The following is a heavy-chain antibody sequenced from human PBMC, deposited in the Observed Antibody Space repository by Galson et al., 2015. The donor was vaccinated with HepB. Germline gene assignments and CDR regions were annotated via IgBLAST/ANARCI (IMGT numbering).Heavy chain of an antibody. CDR2: IVPIIGVP. CDR1: GDTFHRYT. D-gene: IGHD2-21*01. J-gene: IGHJ4*02. CDR3: AREGDGAYFDY. V-gene: IGHV1-69*10. Sequence: SVKVSCKASGDTFHRYTVNWVRQAPGQGLGWMGGIVPIIGVPHYAQKFQGRVTITADKSTNTDYMELGSLRSDDTAIYYCAREGDGAYFDYWGQGTLVTVSS.